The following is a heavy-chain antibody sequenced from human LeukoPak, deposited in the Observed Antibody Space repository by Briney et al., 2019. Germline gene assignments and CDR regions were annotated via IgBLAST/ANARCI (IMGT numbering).Heavy chain of an antibody. Sequence: QAGGSVRLSCAASGFTFSSYSMNWVRQAPGKGLEWVSYISSSSSTIYYADSVKGRFTISRDNAKNSLYLQMNSLRAEDTAVYYCARRSGSGSYPLDYWGQGTLVTVSS. CDR2: ISSSSSTI. CDR1: GFTFSSYS. D-gene: IGHD3-10*01. CDR3: ARRSGSGSYPLDY. J-gene: IGHJ4*02. V-gene: IGHV3-48*01.